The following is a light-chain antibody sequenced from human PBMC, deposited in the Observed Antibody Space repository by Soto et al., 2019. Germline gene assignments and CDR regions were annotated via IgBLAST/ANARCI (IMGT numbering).Light chain of an antibody. CDR1: QSVSSY. CDR3: QQRSNWTPFT. CDR2: DAS. J-gene: IGKJ4*01. V-gene: IGKV3-11*01. Sequence: EIVLTQSPATLSLSPGESATLSCRASQSVSSYLAWYQQQPGQAPRLLTYDASNRATGIPARFSGSGSGTDFTLTISSLEPEDFAVYYCQQRSNWTPFTFGGGTKVEIK.